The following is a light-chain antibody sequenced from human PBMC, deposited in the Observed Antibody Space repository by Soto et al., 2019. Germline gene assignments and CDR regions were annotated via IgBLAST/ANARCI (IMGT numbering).Light chain of an antibody. CDR2: GNS. CDR3: QSYDSSLSAAV. Sequence: QPVLTQPPSVSGAPGQKVTISCTGSSSNIGAGYDVHWYQQLPGTAPKLLIYGNSNRPSGVPDRLSGSKSGTSASLAITGLQVEDEADYYCQSYDSSLSAAVFGGGTKVTVL. J-gene: IGLJ2*01. CDR1: SSNIGAGYD. V-gene: IGLV1-40*01.